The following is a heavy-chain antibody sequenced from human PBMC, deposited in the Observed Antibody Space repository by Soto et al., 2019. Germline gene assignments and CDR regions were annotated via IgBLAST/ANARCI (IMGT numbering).Heavy chain of an antibody. CDR1: GGSISSISHS. CDR2: IFYNWIT. D-gene: IGHD3-16*02. V-gene: IGHV4-39*02. CDR3: ASLVTRTQYYFDF. J-gene: IGHJ4*02. Sequence: PSETLSLTCTVSGGSISSISHSWGWIRQSPGKGREWIGNIFYNWITYSNPSLTCLFTISADTSKTLFSLKLRSVTVADTSVYSCASLVTRTQYYFDFWGQGSLVTVSS.